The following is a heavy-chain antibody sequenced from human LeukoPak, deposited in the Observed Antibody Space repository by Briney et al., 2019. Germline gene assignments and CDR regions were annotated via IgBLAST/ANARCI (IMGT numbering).Heavy chain of an antibody. V-gene: IGHV4-59*01. Sequence: SETLSLTCTVSGGSISSYYWSWIRQPPGKGLEWIGYIYYSGSTNCNPSLKSRVTISVDTSKNQFSLKLSSVTAADTAVYYCARVYTELDAFDIWGQGTMVTVSS. CDR3: ARVYTELDAFDI. D-gene: IGHD1-14*01. CDR1: GGSISSYY. CDR2: IYYSGST. J-gene: IGHJ3*02.